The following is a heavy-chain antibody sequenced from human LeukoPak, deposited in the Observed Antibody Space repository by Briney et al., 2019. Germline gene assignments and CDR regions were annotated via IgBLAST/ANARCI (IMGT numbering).Heavy chain of an antibody. CDR2: IYYSGST. Sequence: SETLSLTCTVSGGSISSYYWSWIRQPPGKGLEWIGYIYYSGSTNYNPSLKSRVTISVDTSKNQFSLKLSSVTAADTAVYYRASYDSSGYGVDYWGQGTLVTVSS. D-gene: IGHD3-22*01. CDR3: ASYDSSGYGVDY. V-gene: IGHV4-59*01. CDR1: GGSISSYY. J-gene: IGHJ4*02.